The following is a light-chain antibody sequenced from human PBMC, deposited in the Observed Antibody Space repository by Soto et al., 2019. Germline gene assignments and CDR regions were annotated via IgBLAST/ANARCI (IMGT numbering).Light chain of an antibody. CDR2: KVS. CDR1: QSLEDSDGNTY. J-gene: IGKJ2*01. Sequence: DVVMTQSPLSLPVTLGQPASISCRSSQSLEDSDGNTYLNWLQQRPGQSPRRLIYKVSNRDSGVPDRFGGRRSGTDFTPKISRVEAEDIGVYYCMKGTLWPPNTFGQGTKLQIK. CDR3: MKGTLWPPNT. V-gene: IGKV2-30*01.